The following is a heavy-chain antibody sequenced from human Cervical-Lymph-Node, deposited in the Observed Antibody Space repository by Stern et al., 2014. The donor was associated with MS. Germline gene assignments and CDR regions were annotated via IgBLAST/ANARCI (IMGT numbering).Heavy chain of an antibody. D-gene: IGHD3-9*01. CDR2: INTYTGIP. J-gene: IGHJ4*02. CDR3: ARVPPIHDILDY. V-gene: IGHV7-4-1*02. CDR1: GYTFTNYA. Sequence: QMQLVQSGSELKKSGASVKISCKASGYTFTNYAMNWVRQAPGQGLEWMGWINTYTGIPTYAQGFPGRLVFSLDTSFSTAYLQIISLKTEYTAVYYCARVPPIHDILDYWGQGTLVSVSS.